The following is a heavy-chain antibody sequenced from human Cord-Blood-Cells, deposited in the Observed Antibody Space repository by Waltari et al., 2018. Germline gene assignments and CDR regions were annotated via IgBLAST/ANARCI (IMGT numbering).Heavy chain of an antibody. D-gene: IGHD3-10*01. CDR3: ARQSGLFFDY. J-gene: IGHJ4*02. CDR1: GGSISSYY. CDR2: SYDSGST. V-gene: IGHV4-59*08. Sequence: QVQLQESGPGLVKPSETLSLTCTVSGGSISSYYWSWIRQPPGKGVEWMGYSYDSGSTNYKPSRKSRVTITVDTAKNQFSLKLSSVTAADTAVYYCARQSGLFFDYWGQGTLVTVSS.